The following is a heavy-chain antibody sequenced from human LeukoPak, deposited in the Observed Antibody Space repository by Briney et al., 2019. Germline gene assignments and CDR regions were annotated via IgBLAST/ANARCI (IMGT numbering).Heavy chain of an antibody. CDR3: ARVGGSYYYFDY. Sequence: ASVKVSCKASGYTFTSYAMHWVRQAPGQRLEWMGWINAGNGNTKYSQEFQGRVTITRDTSASTAYMELSSLRSEDTAVYYCARVGGSYYYFDYWGQGTLVTVSS. D-gene: IGHD1-26*01. J-gene: IGHJ4*02. CDR1: GYTFTSYA. CDR2: INAGNGNT. V-gene: IGHV1-3*03.